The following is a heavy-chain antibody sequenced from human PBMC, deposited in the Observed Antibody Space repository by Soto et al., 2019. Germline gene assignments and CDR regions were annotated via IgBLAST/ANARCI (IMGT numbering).Heavy chain of an antibody. CDR2: ISSGGSYI. Sequence: EVQLVESGGGLVKPGGSLRLTCAASEMTFRNYSMNWVRQAPGKGLEWVSSISSGGSYIYYADSGKGRFTISRDNAKNSLFLQMTSLRAEDTAVYYCATSGVATGVDFWGQGTLVPVSS. V-gene: IGHV3-21*06. CDR1: EMTFRNYS. J-gene: IGHJ4*02. CDR3: ATSGVATGVDF. D-gene: IGHD5-12*01.